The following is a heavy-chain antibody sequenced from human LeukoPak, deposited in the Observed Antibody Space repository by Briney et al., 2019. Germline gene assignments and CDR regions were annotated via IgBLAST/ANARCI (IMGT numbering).Heavy chain of an antibody. V-gene: IGHV3-48*03. Sequence: GGSLRLSCAASGFTFSSYEMNWVRQAPGKGLEWVSYISSSGNTIYYADSVKGRFTISRDNSKNTLYLQMNSLRAEDTAVYYCAKPPPNGDSYDYWGQGTLVTVSS. D-gene: IGHD4-17*01. CDR2: ISSSGNTI. CDR1: GFTFSSYE. CDR3: AKPPPNGDSYDY. J-gene: IGHJ4*02.